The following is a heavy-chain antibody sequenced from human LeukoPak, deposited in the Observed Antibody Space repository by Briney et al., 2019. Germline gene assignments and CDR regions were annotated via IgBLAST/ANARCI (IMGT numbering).Heavy chain of an antibody. CDR3: ARDRDGMDV. Sequence: GGSLRLSCAASGFTFSSYGMHWVRQAPGKGLEWVAVIWYDGSNKYYADSVKGRFTISRDDSKNTLYLQMNSLRAEDTAVYYCARDRDGMDVWGQGTTVTVSS. CDR1: GFTFSSYG. J-gene: IGHJ6*02. V-gene: IGHV3-33*01. CDR2: IWYDGSNK.